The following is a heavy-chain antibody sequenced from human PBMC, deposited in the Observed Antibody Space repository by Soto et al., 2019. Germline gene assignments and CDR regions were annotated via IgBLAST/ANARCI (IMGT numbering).Heavy chain of an antibody. CDR3: ARHQETTVTTTAGGAFDI. CDR2: INHSGST. Sequence: TLSLTCAVYGGSFSGYYWSWIRQPPGKGLEWIGEINHSGSTNYNPSLKSRVTISVDTPKNQFSLKLSSVTAADTAVYYCARHQETTVTTTAGGAFDIWGQGTMVTVSS. CDR1: GGSFSGYY. J-gene: IGHJ3*02. D-gene: IGHD4-17*01. V-gene: IGHV4-34*01.